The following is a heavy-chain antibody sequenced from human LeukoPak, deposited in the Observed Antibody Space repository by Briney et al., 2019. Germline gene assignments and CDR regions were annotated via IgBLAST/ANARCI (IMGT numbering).Heavy chain of an antibody. CDR2: INPNSGDT. V-gene: IGHV1-2*02. Sequence: GASVTVSCTASGYTFTDYYMHWVRQAPGQGLEWMGWINPNSGDTKYAQKFQGRVTMTRDTSISTAYMELSRLISDDTAVFYCARGGYHSGGYWGQGTLVTISS. CDR3: ARGGYHSGGY. J-gene: IGHJ4*02. CDR1: GYTFTDYY. D-gene: IGHD5-12*01.